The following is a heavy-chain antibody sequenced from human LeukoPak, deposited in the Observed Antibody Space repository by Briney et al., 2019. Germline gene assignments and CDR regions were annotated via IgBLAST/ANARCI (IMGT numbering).Heavy chain of an antibody. CDR2: IRYDGSNK. Sequence: GGSLRLXCAASGFTFSSYGMHWVRQAPGKGLEWVAFIRYDGSNKYYADSVKGRFTISRDNSKNTLYLQMNSLRAEDTAVYYCGKDYHYDFWSGYYLGNYYFDYWGQGTLVTVSS. J-gene: IGHJ4*02. D-gene: IGHD3-3*01. CDR3: GKDYHYDFWSGYYLGNYYFDY. V-gene: IGHV3-30*02. CDR1: GFTFSSYG.